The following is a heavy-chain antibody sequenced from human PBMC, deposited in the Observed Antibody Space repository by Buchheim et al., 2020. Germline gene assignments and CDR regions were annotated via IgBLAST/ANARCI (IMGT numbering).Heavy chain of an antibody. Sequence: EVQLVESGGGLVQPGGSLRLSCAASGFTFSSYWMHWVRQAPGKGLVCVSRINSDGSSRGSADSVRGRFTISRDNAKNTLYLQIDSLRAEDTAVYYCARDSAALAYCGGDCPDSAFDIWGQGT. CDR2: INSDGSSR. CDR3: ARDSAALAYCGGDCPDSAFDI. J-gene: IGHJ3*02. D-gene: IGHD2-21*02. V-gene: IGHV3-74*01. CDR1: GFTFSSYW.